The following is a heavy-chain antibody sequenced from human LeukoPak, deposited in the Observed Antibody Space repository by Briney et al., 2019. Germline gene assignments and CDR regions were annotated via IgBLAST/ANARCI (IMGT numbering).Heavy chain of an antibody. Sequence: PGGSLRLSCAASGFVFNSFGMNWVRQAPGKGLEWVANIKLDGSEKYYVDSVKGRFTISRDNAKNSLYLQMNSLRAEDTAVYYCARDRYCSSGSCYKDYWGQGTLVTVSS. D-gene: IGHD2-15*01. CDR1: GFVFNSFG. V-gene: IGHV3-7*01. CDR2: IKLDGSEK. CDR3: ARDRYCSSGSCYKDY. J-gene: IGHJ4*02.